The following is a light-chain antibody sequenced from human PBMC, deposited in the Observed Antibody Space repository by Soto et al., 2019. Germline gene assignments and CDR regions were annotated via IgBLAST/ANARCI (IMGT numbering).Light chain of an antibody. Sequence: EVVLTQSPGTLSLSPGERATLSCRASQSVISSYLAWYQQKPGQAPRLLIYGAFSRATGIPDRFGGSGSGTDFTLTISRLEPEDFAVYYCQHYGSSPLTFGGGTKVEIK. CDR3: QHYGSSPLT. J-gene: IGKJ4*01. CDR2: GAF. CDR1: QSVISSY. V-gene: IGKV3-20*01.